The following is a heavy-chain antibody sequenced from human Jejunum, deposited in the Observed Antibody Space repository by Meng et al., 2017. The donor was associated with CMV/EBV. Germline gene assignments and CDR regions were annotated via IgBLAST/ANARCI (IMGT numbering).Heavy chain of an antibody. D-gene: IGHD4-23*01. CDR1: FFFSAYN. CDR3: ARDPYGGNPVFGFGY. J-gene: IGHJ4*02. V-gene: IGHV3-11*01. Sequence: FFFSAYNMTWVNQAPGKGLEWISYISDSGDTIYYADSVKGRFTISRDNTKNSVFLQMNSLRAEDTAVYYCARDPYGGNPVFGFGYWGQGTLVTVSS. CDR2: ISDSGDTI.